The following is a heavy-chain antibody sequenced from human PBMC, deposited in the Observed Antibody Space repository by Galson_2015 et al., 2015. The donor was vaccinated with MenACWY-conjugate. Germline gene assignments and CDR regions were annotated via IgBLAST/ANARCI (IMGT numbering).Heavy chain of an antibody. J-gene: IGHJ4*02. CDR1: GFDFDDYA. Sequence: SLRLSCAASGFDFDDYAMSWVRQAPGKGLQWVAGVGRGGGRTYYTDPVRGRFTISRDNYKNTLDLQMDSLRVEDTAVYYCAKVIYGARYYFEHWGQGSLVIVTS. CDR3: AKVIYGARYYFEH. V-gene: IGHV3-23*01. CDR2: VGRGGGRT. D-gene: IGHD3/OR15-3a*01.